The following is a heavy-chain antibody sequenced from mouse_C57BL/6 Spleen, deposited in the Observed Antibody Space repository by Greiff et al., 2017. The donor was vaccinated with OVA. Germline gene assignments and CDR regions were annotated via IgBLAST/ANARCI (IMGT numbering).Heavy chain of an antibody. CDR2: IYPGDGDT. CDR3: ARQDYYVSSPPFDY. Sequence: QVQLQQSGPELVKPGASVKISCKASGYAFSSSWMNWVKQRPGKGLEWIGRIYPGDGDTNYNGKFKGKDTLTADKSSSTAYMQLSSLTSEDSAVYFCARQDYYVSSPPFDYWGQGTTLTVSS. D-gene: IGHD1-1*01. V-gene: IGHV1-82*01. CDR1: GYAFSSSW. J-gene: IGHJ2*01.